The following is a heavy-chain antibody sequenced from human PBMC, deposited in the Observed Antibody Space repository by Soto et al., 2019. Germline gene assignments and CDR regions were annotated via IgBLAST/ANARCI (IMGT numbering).Heavy chain of an antibody. Sequence: HPGGSLRLSCAASGFTFSNSWMHWVRQTPGKGLVWVSRINTDGSYINYVDSVKGRFTVSRDNAKSTLYLQMNSLRAEDSAVYYCAISVLWPLDRNYWGQGTQVTVSS. V-gene: IGHV3-74*01. CDR1: GFTFSNSW. J-gene: IGHJ4*02. CDR3: AISVLWPLDRNY. D-gene: IGHD3-10*01. CDR2: INTDGSYI.